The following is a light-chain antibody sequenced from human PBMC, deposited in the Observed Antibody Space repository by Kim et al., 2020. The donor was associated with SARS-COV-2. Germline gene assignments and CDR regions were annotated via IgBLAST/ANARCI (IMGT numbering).Light chain of an antibody. J-gene: IGLJ1*01. V-gene: IGLV2-11*01. CDR1: SSDVGGYNY. CDR2: DVT. CDR3: CSFAGSYTYV. Sequence: QSALTQPRSVSGSPGQSVTISCTGTSSDVGGYNYVSWYQQAPGKAPKLMIYDVTKRPSGVPDRFSGSKSGITASLTISGLQAEDEADYYCCSFAGSYTYVFVTGTKVTVL.